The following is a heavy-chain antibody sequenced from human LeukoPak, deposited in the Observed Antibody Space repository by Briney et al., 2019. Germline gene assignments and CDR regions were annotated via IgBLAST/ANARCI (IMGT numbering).Heavy chain of an antibody. CDR1: GFTVSSNY. Sequence: GGSLRLSCAASGFTVSSNYMSWVRQAPGKGLEWVSVIYSGGSTYYADSVKGRFTISRDNAKNSLYLQMNSLRAEDTAVYYCARFTYATGYAFDIWGQGTMVTVSS. CDR2: IYSGGST. J-gene: IGHJ3*02. D-gene: IGHD2-2*01. CDR3: ARFTYATGYAFDI. V-gene: IGHV3-66*01.